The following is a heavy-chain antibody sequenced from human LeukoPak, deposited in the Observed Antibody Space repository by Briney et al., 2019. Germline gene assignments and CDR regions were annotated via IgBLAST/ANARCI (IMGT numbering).Heavy chain of an antibody. J-gene: IGHJ4*02. D-gene: IGHD6-13*01. CDR2: FDTENNTM. V-gene: IGHV1-24*01. CDR1: GYSLTDVS. CDR3: ASCRVYRSSARTWGFFDY. Sequence: ASLKVSCKLSGYSLTDVSTHWGCGGPGEGLGRRWGFDTENNTMTYTQTFRGRVTITEDTSATTAYMGLTSLRSEDTAVYFCASCRVYRSSARTWGFFDYWGQGTLVIVSS.